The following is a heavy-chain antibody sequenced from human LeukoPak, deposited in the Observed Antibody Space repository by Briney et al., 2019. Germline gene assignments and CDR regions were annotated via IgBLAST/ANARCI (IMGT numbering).Heavy chain of an antibody. J-gene: IGHJ4*02. Sequence: GESLKIFCQGSGYSFTSYWIGWVRQLPGKGLEWMGIIYPGDSDTRYSPSFQGQVTISADKSTSTAYLQWSSLKASDTAMYYCARRLTVRGKEYYFDYWGQGTLVTVSS. D-gene: IGHD3-10*01. CDR2: IYPGDSDT. V-gene: IGHV5-51*01. CDR3: ARRLTVRGKEYYFDY. CDR1: GYSFTSYW.